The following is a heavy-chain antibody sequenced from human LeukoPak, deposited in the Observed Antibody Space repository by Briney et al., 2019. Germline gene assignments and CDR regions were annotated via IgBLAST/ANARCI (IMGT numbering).Heavy chain of an antibody. CDR1: GGTFSSYA. D-gene: IGHD3-22*01. CDR2: IIPIFGTA. Sequence: SVKVSCKASGGTFSSYAISWVRQAPGQGLEWMGRIIPIFGTANYAQKFQGRVTITTDESTSTAYMELSSLRAEDTAVYYCATVPDSSGHFDYWGQGTLVTVSS. CDR3: ATVPDSSGHFDY. V-gene: IGHV1-69*05. J-gene: IGHJ4*02.